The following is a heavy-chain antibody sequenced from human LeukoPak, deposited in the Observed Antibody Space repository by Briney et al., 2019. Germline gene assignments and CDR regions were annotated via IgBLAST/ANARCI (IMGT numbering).Heavy chain of an antibody. CDR3: ARVNEGLAVATNDY. D-gene: IGHD6-19*01. J-gene: IGHJ4*02. CDR1: GYTFTSYG. Sequence: ASVKVSCKASGYTFTSYGINWVRQATGQGLEWMGWMNPNSGNTGYAQKFQGRVTMTRNTSISTAYMELSSLRSEDTAVYYCARVNEGLAVATNDYWGQGTLVTVSS. CDR2: MNPNSGNT. V-gene: IGHV1-8*02.